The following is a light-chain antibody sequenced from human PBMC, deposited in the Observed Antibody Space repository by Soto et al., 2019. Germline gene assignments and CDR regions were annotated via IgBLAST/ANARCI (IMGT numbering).Light chain of an antibody. CDR1: SSDVGTYNS. CDR3: SSYTTSSTLV. V-gene: IGLV2-14*01. Sequence: QSVLTQPASVSGSPGQSITISCSGTSSDVGTYNSVSWYQQHAGKVPKLMIYDVSNRPSGVSDRFSGSKSGNTASLTISGLQSEDEADHYCSSYTTSSTLVFGGGTKLTVL. J-gene: IGLJ2*01. CDR2: DVS.